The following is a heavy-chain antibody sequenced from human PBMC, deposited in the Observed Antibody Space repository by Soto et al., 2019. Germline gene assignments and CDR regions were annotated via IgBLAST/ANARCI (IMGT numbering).Heavy chain of an antibody. D-gene: IGHD4-17*01. CDR1: GVSFIGYY. V-gene: IGHV4-34*01. CDR2: INHSGST. Sequence: SETLSLTCAVYGVSFIGYYWSWIRQPPGKGLEWIGEINHSGSTNYNPSLKSRVTISVDTSKNQFSLKLSSVTAADTAVYYCARKMTTVVINWFDPWGQGTLVTVSS. J-gene: IGHJ5*02. CDR3: ARKMTTVVINWFDP.